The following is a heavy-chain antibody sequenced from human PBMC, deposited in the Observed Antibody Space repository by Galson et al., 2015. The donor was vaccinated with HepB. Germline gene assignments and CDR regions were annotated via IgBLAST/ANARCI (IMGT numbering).Heavy chain of an antibody. CDR3: ARVTMSYGDYVFDH. J-gene: IGHJ5*02. CDR1: GGSISSRGYY. D-gene: IGHD4-17*01. Sequence: TLSLICTVSGGSISSRGYYWSWIRQHPVKGLEWIVYIYYSGSTYYSPSLKSRIAISVDTSKNQFSLKLNSVTTADTAIYYCARVTMSYGDYVFDHWGQGTSVAVSS. CDR2: IYYSGST. V-gene: IGHV4-31*03.